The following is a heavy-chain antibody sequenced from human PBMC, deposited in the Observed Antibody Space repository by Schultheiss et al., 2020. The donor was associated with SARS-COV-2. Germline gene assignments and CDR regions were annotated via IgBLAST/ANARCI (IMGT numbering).Heavy chain of an antibody. V-gene: IGHV1-69*05. CDR3: ARGAYNWNPLGAFDI. J-gene: IGHJ3*02. CDR2: IIPIFGTA. Sequence: SVKVSCKASGGTFSSYAISWVRQAPGQGLEWMGGIIPIFGTANYAQKFQGRVTMTTDTSTSTAYMELRSLRSDDTAVYYCARGAYNWNPLGAFDIWGQGTMVTVSS. D-gene: IGHD1-20*01. CDR1: GGTFSSYA.